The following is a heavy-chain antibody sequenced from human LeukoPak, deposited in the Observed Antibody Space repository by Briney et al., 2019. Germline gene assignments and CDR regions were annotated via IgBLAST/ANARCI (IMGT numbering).Heavy chain of an antibody. CDR3: ARGGRDIVVVPAAMAGDAFDI. V-gene: IGHV1-69*05. Sequence: ASVTVSFKASGGTFTSYGISWVRQAPGQGLEWMGGSIAIFGTANYAQKFQGRVTITTDESTSTAYMELSSLRSEDTAVYYCARGGRDIVVVPAAMAGDAFDIWGQGTMVTVSS. CDR1: GGTFTSYG. J-gene: IGHJ3*02. CDR2: SIAIFGTA. D-gene: IGHD2-2*01.